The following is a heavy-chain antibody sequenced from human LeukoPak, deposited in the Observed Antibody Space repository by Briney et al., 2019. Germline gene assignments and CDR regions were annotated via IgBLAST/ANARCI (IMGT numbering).Heavy chain of an antibody. Sequence: GGSLRLSCAASGFTFSSYAMHWVRQAPGKGLEWVAVISYDGSNKYHADSVKGRFTISRDNSKNTLYLQMNSLRAEDTAVYYCARDRMVAIDYWGQGTLVTVSS. V-gene: IGHV3-30-3*01. J-gene: IGHJ4*02. CDR1: GFTFSSYA. D-gene: IGHD2-8*01. CDR2: ISYDGSNK. CDR3: ARDRMVAIDY.